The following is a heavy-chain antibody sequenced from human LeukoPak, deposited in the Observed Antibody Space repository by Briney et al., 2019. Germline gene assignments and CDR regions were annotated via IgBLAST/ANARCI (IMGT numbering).Heavy chain of an antibody. V-gene: IGHV3-48*01. J-gene: IGHJ4*02. CDR1: GFTFSSYS. CDR3: AGEGGYSSSWTYFDY. D-gene: IGHD6-13*01. CDR2: ISSSSSTI. Sequence: GGSLRLSCAASGFTFSSYSMNWVRQAPGKGLEWLSYISSSSSTIYYADSVKGRFTISRDNAKNSLYLQMNSLRAEDTAVYYCAGEGGYSSSWTYFDYWGQGTLVTVSS.